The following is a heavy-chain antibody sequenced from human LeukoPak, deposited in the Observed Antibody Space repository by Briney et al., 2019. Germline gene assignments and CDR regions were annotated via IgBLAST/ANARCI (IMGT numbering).Heavy chain of an antibody. CDR3: ARDPPGLTSPDIAAPAGGDY. V-gene: IGHV4-34*01. D-gene: IGHD2-15*01. CDR2: INHSGST. J-gene: IGHJ4*02. CDR1: GGSFSGYY. Sequence: KPSETLSLTCAVYGGSFSGYYWSWIRQPPGKGLEWIGEINHSGSTYYNPSLKSRVTISVDRSKNQFSLKLSSVTAADTAVYYCARDPPGLTSPDIAAPAGGDYWGQGTLVTVSS.